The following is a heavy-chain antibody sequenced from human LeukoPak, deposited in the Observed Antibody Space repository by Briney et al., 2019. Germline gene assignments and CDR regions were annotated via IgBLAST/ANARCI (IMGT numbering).Heavy chain of an antibody. D-gene: IGHD3-3*01. V-gene: IGHV3-23*01. Sequence: GGSLRLSCAASGFTFSSYAMSWVGQAPGKGLEWVSAISGSGGSTYYADSVKGRFTISRDNSKKTLYLQMNSLQPEDTAVYYCAKDVDFWSGYPDYWRQRTLVTVPS. J-gene: IGHJ4*02. CDR1: GFTFSSYA. CDR2: ISGSGGST. CDR3: AKDVDFWSGYPDY.